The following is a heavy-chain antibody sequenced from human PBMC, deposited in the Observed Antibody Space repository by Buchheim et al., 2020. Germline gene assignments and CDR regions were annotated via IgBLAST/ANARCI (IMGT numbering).Heavy chain of an antibody. CDR3: ARVGVTMVRGVIFHYYYYGMDV. Sequence: QVQLVQSGAEVKKPGSSVKVSCKASGGTFSSYAISWVRQAPGQGLEWMGGCIPIFGTANYAQKFQGRVTITADKSTSTAYMELSSLRSEDTAVYYCARVGVTMVRGVIFHYYYYGMDVWGQGTT. J-gene: IGHJ6*02. D-gene: IGHD3-10*01. CDR2: CIPIFGTA. V-gene: IGHV1-69*06. CDR1: GGTFSSYA.